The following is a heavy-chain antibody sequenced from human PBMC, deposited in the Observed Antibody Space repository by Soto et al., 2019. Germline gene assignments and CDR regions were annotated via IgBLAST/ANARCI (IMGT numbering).Heavy chain of an antibody. J-gene: IGHJ4*02. CDR2: ISYDGSKI. Sequence: QVQLVESGGGVVQPGRSLRLSCAASGFTLSNYAMHWVRQPPGKELEWVALISYDGSKIYYADSVKGRFTISRDNSKNTLYLQMDSLSAEDTATYYCARDKFSSSWDHFDYWGQGTLVTVSS. CDR1: GFTLSNYA. CDR3: ARDKFSSSWDHFDY. V-gene: IGHV3-30-3*01. D-gene: IGHD6-13*01.